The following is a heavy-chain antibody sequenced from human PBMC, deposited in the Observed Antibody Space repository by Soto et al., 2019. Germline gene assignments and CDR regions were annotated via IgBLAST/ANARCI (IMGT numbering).Heavy chain of an antibody. D-gene: IGHD3-9*01. J-gene: IGHJ4*02. CDR3: SRDDSDWFFN. CDR1: GGSISSSSYY. V-gene: IGHV4-39*07. Sequence: SETLSLTCTVSGGSISSSSYYWGWIRQPPGKGLEWIGSIYYSGSTYYNPSLKSRVTISVDTSKNQFSLIVNSVTAADTAVYYCSRDDSDWFFNWGRGTLVTVSS. CDR2: IYYSGST.